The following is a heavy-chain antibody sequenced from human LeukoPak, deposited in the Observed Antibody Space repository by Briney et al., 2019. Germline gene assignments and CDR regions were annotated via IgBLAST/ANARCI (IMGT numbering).Heavy chain of an antibody. CDR2: IYSGGST. CDR1: GFTFSSYA. V-gene: IGHV3-66*04. CDR3: ARRAGEYSHPYDY. J-gene: IGHJ4*02. D-gene: IGHD4-17*01. Sequence: GGSLRLSCAASGFTFSSYAMSWVRQAPGKGLEWVSVIYSGGSTYYAGSVKGRFTISRDNSKNTLYLQMNSLRAEDTAVYYCARRAGEYSHPYDYWGQGTLVTVSS.